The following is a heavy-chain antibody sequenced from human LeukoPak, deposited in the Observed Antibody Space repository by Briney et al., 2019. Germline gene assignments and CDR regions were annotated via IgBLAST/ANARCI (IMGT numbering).Heavy chain of an antibody. J-gene: IGHJ4*02. CDR2: IDPGDSNT. Sequence: GESLKICYKGSGYSFSSYCICLGRQIPGKGPELRGIIDPGDSNTSYSPSLQGQVTISADKSITTSYQQWSSLNASDAVNYYCGRRYGSGRGRIDYWGQGTLVTVSS. CDR3: GRRYGSGRGRIDY. CDR1: GYSFSSYC. D-gene: IGHD3-10*01. V-gene: IGHV5-51*01.